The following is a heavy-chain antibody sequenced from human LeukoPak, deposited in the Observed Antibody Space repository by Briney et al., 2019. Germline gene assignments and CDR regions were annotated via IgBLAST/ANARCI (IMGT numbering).Heavy chain of an antibody. CDR1: GFTFSTYS. CDR3: AAGGSWYYNY. Sequence: GGSLRLSCAASGFTFSTYSMTWVRQAPGKGLEWVSSISSGSSDISYADSVKGRFTISRDNAKYSLYLQVNSLRAEDTAVYYCAAGGSWYYNYWGQGTLVTVSS. V-gene: IGHV3-21*01. J-gene: IGHJ4*02. CDR2: ISSGSSDI. D-gene: IGHD6-13*01.